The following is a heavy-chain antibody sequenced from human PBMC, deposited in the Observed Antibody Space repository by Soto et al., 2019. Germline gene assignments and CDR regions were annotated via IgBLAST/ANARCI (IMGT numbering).Heavy chain of an antibody. Sequence: GGSLRLSCAASGFTFSSYAMSWVRQAPGKGLEWVSAISGSGGSTYYADSVKGRFTISRDNSKNTLYLQMNSLRAEDTAVYYCAKDMKWGGRGICSSTSCVAKNPFDAFDIWGQGTMVTVSS. CDR1: GFTFSSYA. J-gene: IGHJ3*02. CDR2: ISGSGGST. D-gene: IGHD2-2*01. V-gene: IGHV3-23*01. CDR3: AKDMKWGGRGICSSTSCVAKNPFDAFDI.